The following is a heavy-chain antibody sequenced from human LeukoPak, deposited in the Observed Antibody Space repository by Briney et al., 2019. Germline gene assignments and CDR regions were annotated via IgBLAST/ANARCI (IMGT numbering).Heavy chain of an antibody. CDR1: GFTFSGSA. CDR3: TGSVGY. J-gene: IGHJ4*02. Sequence: GGSLRLSCAASGFTFSGSAIHWVRQASGKGLEWVGRIRSKANNYATAYTASVKGRFTISRDDSKNTAYLQMNSLKTEDTAVYYCTGSVGYWGQGTLVTVSS. CDR2: IRSKANNYAT. V-gene: IGHV3-73*01. D-gene: IGHD6-25*01.